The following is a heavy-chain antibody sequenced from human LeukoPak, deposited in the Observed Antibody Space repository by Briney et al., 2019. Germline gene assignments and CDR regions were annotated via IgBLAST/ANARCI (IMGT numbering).Heavy chain of an antibody. CDR1: GFTFSSYE. V-gene: IGHV3-48*03. J-gene: IGHJ4*02. Sequence: GGSLRLSCAASGFTFSSYEMNWLRQAPGKGLEWVSYISSSGSTIYYADSVKGRFTISRDNAKNSLYLQMNSLRAEDTAVYYCARGSHSSGYYYYFDYWGQGTLVTVSS. CDR3: ARGSHSSGYYYYFDY. D-gene: IGHD3-22*01. CDR2: ISSSGSTI.